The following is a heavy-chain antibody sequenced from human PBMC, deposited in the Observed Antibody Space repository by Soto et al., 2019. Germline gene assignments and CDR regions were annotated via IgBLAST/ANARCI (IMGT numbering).Heavy chain of an antibody. CDR1: GGSFSGYY. J-gene: IGHJ5*02. V-gene: IGHV4-34*01. D-gene: IGHD6-19*01. CDR3: ARGRGSRFKDSSGGRRNWFDP. CDR2: INHSGST. Sequence: SETLSLTCAVYGGSFSGYYWSWIRQPPGKGLEWIGEINHSGSTNYNPSLKSRVTISVDTSKNQFSLKLSSVTAADTAVYYCARGRGSRFKDSSGGRRNWFDPWGQGTLVTVSS.